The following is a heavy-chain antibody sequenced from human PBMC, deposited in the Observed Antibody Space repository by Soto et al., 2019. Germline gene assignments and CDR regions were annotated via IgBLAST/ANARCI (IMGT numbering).Heavy chain of an antibody. CDR2: IDPSDSYT. D-gene: IGHD5-18*01. V-gene: IGHV5-10-1*01. CDR1: GYSFTSYW. J-gene: IGHJ6*02. CDR3: ARYKYSYGVNYFYYYGMDG. Sequence: PGESLKISCKGSGYSFTSYWISWVRQMPGKGLEWMGRIDPSDSYTNYSPSFQGHVTISADKSISTAYLQWSSLKASDTAMYYCARYKYSYGVNYFYYYGMDGWGQGTTVTVSS.